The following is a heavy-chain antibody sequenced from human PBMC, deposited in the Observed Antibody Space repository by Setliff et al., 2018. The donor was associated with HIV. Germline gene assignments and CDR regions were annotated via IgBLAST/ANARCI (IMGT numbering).Heavy chain of an antibody. CDR3: ARGSYYFCGMDV. CDR2: INHSGST. V-gene: IGHV4-34*01. Sequence: SETLSLTCAVYGGSFSGYYWSWIRHPPGKGLEWIGEINHSGSTNYNPSLKSRVTISVDTSKNQFSLKLSSVTAADTAVYNCARGSYYFCGMDVWGQGTTVTVSS. J-gene: IGHJ6*02. CDR1: GGSFSGYY.